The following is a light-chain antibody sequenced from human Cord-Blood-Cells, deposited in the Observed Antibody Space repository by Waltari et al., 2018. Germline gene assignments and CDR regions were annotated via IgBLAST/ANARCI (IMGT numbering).Light chain of an antibody. Sequence: SSELTQDPALSLALGQTVWISCPVESVRSYSASWYQQKPGQAPVLVIYGKNNRPSGIPDRFSGSSSGNTASLTITGAQAEDEADYYCNTRDSSGNHLVFGGGTKLTVL. J-gene: IGLJ3*02. CDR1: SVRSYS. V-gene: IGLV3-19*01. CDR3: NTRDSSGNHLV. CDR2: GKN.